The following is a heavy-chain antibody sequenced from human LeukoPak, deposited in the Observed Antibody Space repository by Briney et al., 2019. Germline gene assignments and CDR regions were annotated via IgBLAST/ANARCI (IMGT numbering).Heavy chain of an antibody. CDR2: ISWNSGSI. J-gene: IGHJ4*02. V-gene: IGHV3-9*01. Sequence: PGRSLRLSCVASGFTFSSYAMHWVRQAPGKGLEWVSGISWNSGSIGYADSVKGRFTISRDNAKNSLYLQMNSLRAEDTALYYCAKDSVAYYYDSSGYYSFDYWGQGTLVTVSS. D-gene: IGHD3-22*01. CDR3: AKDSVAYYYDSSGYYSFDY. CDR1: GFTFSSYA.